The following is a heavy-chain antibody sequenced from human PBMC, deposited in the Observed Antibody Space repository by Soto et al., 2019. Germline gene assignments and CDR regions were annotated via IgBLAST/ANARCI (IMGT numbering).Heavy chain of an antibody. Sequence: SVKVSCKASGGTFSSYAISWVRQAPGQGLEWMGGIIPIFGTANYAQKFQGRVTITADESTSTAYMELSSLRSEDTAVYYCARDLTILTMVRGVTYYYYYGMDVWGQGTTVTVSS. D-gene: IGHD3-10*01. V-gene: IGHV1-69*13. CDR3: ARDLTILTMVRGVTYYYYYGMDV. CDR1: GGTFSSYA. J-gene: IGHJ6*02. CDR2: IIPIFGTA.